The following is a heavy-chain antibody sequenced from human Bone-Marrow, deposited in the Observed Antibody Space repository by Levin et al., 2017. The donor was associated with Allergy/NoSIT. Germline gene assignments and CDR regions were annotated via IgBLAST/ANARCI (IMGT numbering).Heavy chain of an antibody. Sequence: PGGSLRLSCAGSGFSFSGSAMHWVRQAPGKGLEWVAVIWFDGSKEYYADSVKGRFTISRDNSKNTLYLQMNSLRAEDTAVYYCARNYDFWSGFLAGFETGGLDVWGQGTTVTVSS. V-gene: IGHV3-33*03. J-gene: IGHJ6*02. CDR1: GFSFSGSA. CDR2: IWFDGSKE. D-gene: IGHD3-3*01. CDR3: ARNYDFWSGFLAGFETGGLDV.